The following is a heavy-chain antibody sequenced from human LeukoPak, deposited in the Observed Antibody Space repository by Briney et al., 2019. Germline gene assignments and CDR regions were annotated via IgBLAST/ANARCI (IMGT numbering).Heavy chain of an antibody. J-gene: IGHJ6*03. V-gene: IGHV4-30-4*08. CDR1: GGSISSGDYY. D-gene: IGHD5-24*01. CDR2: IYYSGST. CDR3: ARAEVAATGGYYYYYYLDV. Sequence: PSETLSLTCTVSGGSISSGDYYWSWIRQPPGKGLEWIGYIYYSGSTYYNPSLKSRVTISVDTSKNQFSLKLSSVTAADTAVYYCARAEVAATGGYYYYYYLDVWGKGTTVTVSS.